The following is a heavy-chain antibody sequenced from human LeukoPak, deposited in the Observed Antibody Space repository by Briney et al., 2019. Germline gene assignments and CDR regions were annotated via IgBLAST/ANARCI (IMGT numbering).Heavy chain of an antibody. D-gene: IGHD2-2*01. CDR1: GLTFGSYW. CDR3: ATDPGDYAWGGFDF. J-gene: IGHJ3*01. V-gene: IGHV3-7*01. Sequence: GGSLRLSCAASGLTFGSYWMTWVRHPPGKGLEWVANIKPDGSDKFYVDSVKGRFTISRDNAKNSLYLQMNSLRAEDTAVYYCATDPGDYAWGGFDFWGQGTMVTVSS. CDR2: IKPDGSDK.